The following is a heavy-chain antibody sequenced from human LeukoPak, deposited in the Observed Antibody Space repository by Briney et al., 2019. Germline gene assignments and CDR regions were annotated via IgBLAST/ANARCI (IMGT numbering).Heavy chain of an antibody. V-gene: IGHV3-23*01. CDR1: GFTFSSYA. Sequence: GGSLRLSCAASGFTFSSYAMSWVRQAPGKGLEWVSAISGSGGSTYYADSVKGRFTISRDSSKNTLYLQMNSLRDEDTAVYYCARDYYGSGSYRRFDYWGQGTLVTVSS. D-gene: IGHD3-10*01. J-gene: IGHJ4*02. CDR3: ARDYYGSGSYRRFDY. CDR2: ISGSGGST.